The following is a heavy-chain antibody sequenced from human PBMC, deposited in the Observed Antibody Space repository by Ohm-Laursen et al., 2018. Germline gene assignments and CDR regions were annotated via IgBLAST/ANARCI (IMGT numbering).Heavy chain of an antibody. CDR2: IHSGGNT. J-gene: IGHJ4*02. Sequence: SLRLSCAASGFTFSSYEMSWVRQAPGKGLEWVSVIHSGGNTYYVDSVKGRFTISRDNSKNTLYLQMNSLRDEDTAVYYCATAGPYSGDDYWGQGTLVNVSS. CDR3: ATAGPYSGDDY. D-gene: IGHD6-25*01. CDR1: GFTFSSYE. V-gene: IGHV3-53*01.